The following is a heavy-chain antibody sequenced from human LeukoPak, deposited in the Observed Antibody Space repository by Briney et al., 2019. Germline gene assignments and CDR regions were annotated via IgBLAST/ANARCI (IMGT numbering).Heavy chain of an antibody. V-gene: IGHV1-2*02. Sequence: ASVKVSCKASVYTFTVNYMRWVRHAPGQRLERRGWIKPNSGGTNYAQKFQGRVPITRDTSISTAYMELSRLRSDDTAVYYCARVQRFGELFDYWGQGTLVTVSS. CDR1: VYTFTVNY. CDR3: ARVQRFGELFDY. D-gene: IGHD3-10*01. J-gene: IGHJ4*02. CDR2: IKPNSGGT.